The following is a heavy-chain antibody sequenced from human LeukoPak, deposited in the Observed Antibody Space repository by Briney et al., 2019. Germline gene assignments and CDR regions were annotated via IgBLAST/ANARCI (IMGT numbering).Heavy chain of an antibody. D-gene: IGHD2-2*01. Sequence: ASVKVSCKASGYTFTSYDINWVRQATGQGLEWMGWMNPNSGNTGYAQKFQGRVTMTRSTSISTAYMELSSLRSEDTAVYYCARGAIVVVPAAMRKGRRFDYWGQGTLVTVSS. V-gene: IGHV1-8*01. CDR1: GYTFTSYD. CDR3: ARGAIVVVPAAMRKGRRFDY. J-gene: IGHJ4*02. CDR2: MNPNSGNT.